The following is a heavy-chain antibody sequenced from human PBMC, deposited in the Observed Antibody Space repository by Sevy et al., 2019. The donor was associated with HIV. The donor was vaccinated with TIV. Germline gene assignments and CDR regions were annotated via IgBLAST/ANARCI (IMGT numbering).Heavy chain of an antibody. CDR1: GGSISSYY. Sequence: SETLSLTCTVSGGSISSYYWSWIRQPPGKGVEWIGYIYYSGSTNYNPPLKSRVTISVDTSKNQFSLRLRSVTAADTAVYYCARHVRSYGSGSYYKATYYYYYMDVWGKGTTVTVSS. CDR2: IYYSGST. CDR3: ARHVRSYGSGSYYKATYYYYYMDV. J-gene: IGHJ6*03. D-gene: IGHD3-10*01. V-gene: IGHV4-59*08.